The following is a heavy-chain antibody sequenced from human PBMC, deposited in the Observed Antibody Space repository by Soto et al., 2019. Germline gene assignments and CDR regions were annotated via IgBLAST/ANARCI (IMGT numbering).Heavy chain of an antibody. Sequence: KSVGSLRLPCAATGFTFSTYSMNWVRQAPGKGLEWVSSMSSRSDYIFYADSVKGRFTISRDNAKNSLYLQMNSLRAEDTAVYYCARRYYYDSENRDAFDIWGQGTLVTVSS. CDR1: GFTFSTYS. CDR3: ARRYYYDSENRDAFDI. CDR2: MSSRSDYI. D-gene: IGHD3-22*01. V-gene: IGHV3-21*01. J-gene: IGHJ3*02.